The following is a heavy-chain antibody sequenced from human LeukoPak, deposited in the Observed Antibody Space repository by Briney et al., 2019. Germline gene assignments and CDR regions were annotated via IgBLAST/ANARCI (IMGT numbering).Heavy chain of an antibody. CDR2: ISWNSGSI. D-gene: IGHD3-10*01. CDR3: ARSYYGSGTSYGMDV. V-gene: IGHV3-9*01. CDR1: GSTFDDYA. Sequence: GRSLRLSCAASGSTFDDYAMHWVRQAPGKGLEWVSGISWNSGSIGYADSVKGRFTISRDNAKNSLYLQMNSLRAEDTAVYYCARSYYGSGTSYGMDVWGQGTTVTVSS. J-gene: IGHJ6*02.